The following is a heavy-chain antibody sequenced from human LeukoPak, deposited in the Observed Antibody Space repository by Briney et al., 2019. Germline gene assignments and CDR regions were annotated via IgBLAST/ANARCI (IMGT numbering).Heavy chain of an antibody. D-gene: IGHD3-10*01. CDR1: GGSISSGDYD. CDR2: IYYSGST. J-gene: IGHJ6*02. CDR3: ARDKSITMVRGVISYGMDV. V-gene: IGHV4-30-4*01. Sequence: SETLSLTCTVSGGSISSGDYDWSWIRQPPGKGLEWIGYIYYSGSTYYNPSLKSRVTISVDTSKNQFSLKLSSVTAADTAVYYCARDKSITMVRGVISYGMDVWGQGTTVTVSS.